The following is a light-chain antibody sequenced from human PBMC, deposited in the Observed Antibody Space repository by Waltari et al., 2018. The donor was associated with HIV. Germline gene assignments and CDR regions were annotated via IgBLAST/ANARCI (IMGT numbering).Light chain of an antibody. V-gene: IGLV2-11*01. CDR2: EVI. J-gene: IGLJ3*02. Sequence: QSALTQPRSVSGSPGQSVTISCTGTSSDVGGYDSVSWYLQHPGKVPKLIIYEVIKRPAGFPERFSGSKSGNTDSLTISGLQTEDEADYFCCSYAGTYTYVLFGGGTKLTVL. CDR3: CSYAGTYTYVL. CDR1: SSDVGGYDS.